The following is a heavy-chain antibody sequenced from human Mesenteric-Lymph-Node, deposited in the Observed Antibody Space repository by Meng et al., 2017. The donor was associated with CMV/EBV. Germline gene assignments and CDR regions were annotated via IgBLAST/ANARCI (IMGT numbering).Heavy chain of an antibody. CDR2: IPYDGSNK. CDR3: ARDLGVVVPAAIFDY. V-gene: IGHV3-30-3*01. Sequence: GESLKISCAASGFTFSSYAMHWVRQAPGKGLEWVAVIPYDGSNKYYADSVKGRFTISRDNSKNTLYLQMNSLRAEDTAVYYCARDLGVVVPAAIFDYWGQGTLVTVSS. D-gene: IGHD2-2*02. J-gene: IGHJ4*02. CDR1: GFTFSSYA.